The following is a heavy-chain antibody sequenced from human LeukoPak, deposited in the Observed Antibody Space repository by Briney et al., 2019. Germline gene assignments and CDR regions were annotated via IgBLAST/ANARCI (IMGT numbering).Heavy chain of an antibody. V-gene: IGHV5-51*01. J-gene: IGHJ3*01. Sequence: GESLKISCKVSGYSFTSYCIGWVRQMPGEGLEWMGIIYPGESGPTYSPSFQGQVTISVDKSINTAYLQWSSLQASDTAMYYCGMSGDRVPLQDDVFDVWGQGTMVTVST. CDR1: GYSFTSYC. CDR2: IYPGESGP. D-gene: IGHD1-26*01. CDR3: GMSGDRVPLQDDVFDV.